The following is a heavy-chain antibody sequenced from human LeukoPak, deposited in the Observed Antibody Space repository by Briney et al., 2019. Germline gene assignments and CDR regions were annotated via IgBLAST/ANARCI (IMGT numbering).Heavy chain of an antibody. CDR1: GFTFSSYN. D-gene: IGHD3-10*01. Sequence: GRSLRLSCVASGFTFSSYNMNWVRQAPGKGLEWVSSTNGGGTTTYYADSVKGRFTISRDNSKNTLYLQMNSLRVEDTAVYYCARDSSMLRGPLVIYYFDFWGQGTLVTVSS. CDR3: ARDSSMLRGPLVIYYFDF. J-gene: IGHJ4*02. CDR2: TNGGGTTT. V-gene: IGHV3-23*01.